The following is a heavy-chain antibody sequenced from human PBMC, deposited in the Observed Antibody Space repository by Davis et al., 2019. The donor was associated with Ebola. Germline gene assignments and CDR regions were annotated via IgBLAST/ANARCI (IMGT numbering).Heavy chain of an antibody. CDR3: ARASGPRLRLGELSPPKDYYYYYYMDV. D-gene: IGHD3-16*02. J-gene: IGHJ6*03. CDR2: ISSSSTI. Sequence: PGGSLRLSCAASGFTFSSYAMNWVRQAPGKGLEWVSYISSSSTIYYADSVKGRFTISRDNSKNTLYLQMNSLRAEDTTVYYCARASGPRLRLGELSPPKDYYYYYYMDVWGKGTTVTVS. CDR1: GFTFSSYA. V-gene: IGHV3-48*01.